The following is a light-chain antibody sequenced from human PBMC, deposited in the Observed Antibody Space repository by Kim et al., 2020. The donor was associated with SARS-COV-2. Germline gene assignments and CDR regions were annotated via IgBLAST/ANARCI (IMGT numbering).Light chain of an antibody. CDR3: GTWDGSLSAGV. V-gene: IGLV1-51*01. CDR2: DNN. J-gene: IGLJ3*02. Sequence: QPVLTQPPSVSAAPGQKVTISCSGSSSNIGSNLVSWYQQLPGTAPKLLIYDNNKRPSGIPDRFSGSKSGTSATLGITGLQTGDEADYYCGTWDGSLSAGVFGGGTQLTVL. CDR1: SSNIGSNL.